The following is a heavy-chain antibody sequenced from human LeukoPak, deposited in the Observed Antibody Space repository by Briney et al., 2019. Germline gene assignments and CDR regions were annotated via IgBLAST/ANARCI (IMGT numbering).Heavy chain of an antibody. CDR1: GYTFTGYY. D-gene: IGHD3-3*01. Sequence: GASVKVSCKASGYTFTGYYMHWVRQAPGQGLEWMGWINPNSGGTNYAQKFQGRVTMTRDTSISTAYMELSRLRSDDTAVYYCARVGSGYDFWSGYRGYYYYYMDVWGKGTTVTVSS. V-gene: IGHV1-2*02. CDR2: INPNSGGT. J-gene: IGHJ6*03. CDR3: ARVGSGYDFWSGYRGYYYYYMDV.